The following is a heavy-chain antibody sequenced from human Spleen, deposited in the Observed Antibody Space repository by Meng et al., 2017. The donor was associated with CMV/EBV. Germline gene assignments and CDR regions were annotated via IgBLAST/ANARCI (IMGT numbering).Heavy chain of an antibody. J-gene: IGHJ5*02. V-gene: IGHV1-69*05. CDR2: IIPIFGTA. CDR3: AGRGIAAHYNTWFDP. D-gene: IGHD6-13*01. CDR1: GGTFSSSA. Sequence: SGGTFSSSAISWVRQAPGQGLEWMGGIIPIFGTANYAQKFQGRVTITTDESTSTVYMELSSLRSEDTAVYYCAGRGIAAHYNTWFDPWGQGTLVTVSS.